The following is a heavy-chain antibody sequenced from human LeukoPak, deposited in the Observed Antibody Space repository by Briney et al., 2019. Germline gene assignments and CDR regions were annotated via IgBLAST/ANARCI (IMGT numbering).Heavy chain of an antibody. V-gene: IGHV3-7*01. CDR3: ARSEYGYCSSTSCYTIDY. Sequence: PGGSLRLSCAASGVTFSSYWMSWVRQAPGKGLEWVANIKQDGSEKYYVDSVKGRFTISRDNAKNSLYLQMNSLRAEDTAVYYCARSEYGYCSSTSCYTIDYWGQGTLVTVSS. CDR2: IKQDGSEK. CDR1: GVTFSSYW. J-gene: IGHJ4*02. D-gene: IGHD2-2*02.